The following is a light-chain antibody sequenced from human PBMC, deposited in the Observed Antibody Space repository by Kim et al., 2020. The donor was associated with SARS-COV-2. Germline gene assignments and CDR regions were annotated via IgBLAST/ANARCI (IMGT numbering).Light chain of an antibody. CDR3: QSYDSSLSDSWV. J-gene: IGLJ3*02. Sequence: QSVLTQPPSVSGAPGQRVNISCSGSRSNIGSYDVHWYQHLPGTAPKLLIYSDRNRPSGVPDRFSGSKSGTSASLAITGLQGEDEADYYCQSYDSSLSDSWVFGGGTQLTVL. V-gene: IGLV1-40*01. CDR1: RSNIGSYD. CDR2: SDR.